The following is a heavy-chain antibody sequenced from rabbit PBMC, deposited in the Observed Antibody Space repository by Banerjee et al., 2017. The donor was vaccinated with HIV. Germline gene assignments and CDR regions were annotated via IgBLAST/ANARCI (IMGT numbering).Heavy chain of an antibody. CDR1: GFSFSNNYW. CDR3: ARDAGTTYYSGYFNL. D-gene: IGHD8-1*01. CDR2: IYDGSSDNT. J-gene: IGHJ4*01. V-gene: IGHV1S45*01. Sequence: QEPLKESGGGLVTPEGSLTLTCKASGFSFSNNYWICWVRQAPGKGLEWIACIYDGSSDNTYYASWAKGRFTISKTSSTTVTLQMTSLTAADTATYFCARDAGTTYYSGYFNLWGQGTLVTVS.